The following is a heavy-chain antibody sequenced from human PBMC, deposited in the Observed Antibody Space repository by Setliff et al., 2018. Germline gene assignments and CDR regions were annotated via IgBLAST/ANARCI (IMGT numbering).Heavy chain of an antibody. Sequence: LRLSCAASGFTFSTHSMNWVRQAPGKGLEWVSSISRSSTYIYYADSMKGRFTISRDNAKNSLYLQMNSLRAEDTAVYYCARDTPDTAMEPTAAFDIWGQGTMVTVSS. CDR1: GFTFSTHS. D-gene: IGHD5-18*01. J-gene: IGHJ3*02. CDR2: ISRSSTYI. V-gene: IGHV3-21*01. CDR3: ARDTPDTAMEPTAAFDI.